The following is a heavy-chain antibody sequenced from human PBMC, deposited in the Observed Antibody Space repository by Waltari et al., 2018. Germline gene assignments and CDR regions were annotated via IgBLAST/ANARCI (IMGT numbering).Heavy chain of an antibody. CDR3: ARVASDTHYDY. CDR1: GGSISSGSYY. Sequence: QVQLQESGPGLVKPSQTLSLTCTVSGGSISSGSYYWSWIRQPAGKGLEWIGRIYTSGSTNSNPSLKSRVTISVDTSKNQFSLKLSSVTAADTAVYYCARVASDTHYDYWGQGTLVTVSS. J-gene: IGHJ4*02. CDR2: IYTSGST. V-gene: IGHV4-61*02.